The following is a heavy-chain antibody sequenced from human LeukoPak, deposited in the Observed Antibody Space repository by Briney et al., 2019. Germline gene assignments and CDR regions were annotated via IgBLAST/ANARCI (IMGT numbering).Heavy chain of an antibody. Sequence: SETLSLTCTVSGGSISSGGYYWSWIRQHPGKGLEWIGYIYYSGSTYYNPSLKSRVTISVDTSKNQFSLKLSSVTAADTAVYYCAGEPWRFVVVPGHYYGMDVWGQGTTVTVSS. CDR3: AGEPWRFVVVPGHYYGMDV. CDR1: GGSISSGGYY. CDR2: IYYSGST. D-gene: IGHD2-2*01. V-gene: IGHV4-31*03. J-gene: IGHJ6*02.